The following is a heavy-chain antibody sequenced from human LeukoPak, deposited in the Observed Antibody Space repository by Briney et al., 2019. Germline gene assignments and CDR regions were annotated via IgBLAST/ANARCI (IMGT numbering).Heavy chain of an antibody. CDR1: GVSIGSSNYF. Sequence: PSETLSLTCTVSGVSIGSSNYFWGWIRQPPGKGLEWIGSTSYSEGTHYNPSLKSRLIMNIDTSKNQFSLKLSSVTAADTALYYCARHARYRSGEDWFDPWGQGTLVTVSS. V-gene: IGHV4-39*01. J-gene: IGHJ5*02. D-gene: IGHD3-10*01. CDR3: ARHARYRSGEDWFDP. CDR2: TSYSEGT.